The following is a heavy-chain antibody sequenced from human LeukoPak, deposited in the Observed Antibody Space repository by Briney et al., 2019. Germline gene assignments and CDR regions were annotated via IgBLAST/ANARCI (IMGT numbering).Heavy chain of an antibody. CDR2: MNPNSGNT. J-gene: IGHJ6*02. V-gene: IGHV1-8*01. CDR1: GYTFTSYD. D-gene: IGHD3-10*01. Sequence: ASVKVSCKTSGYTFTSYDINWVRQATGQGLEWMGWMNPNSGNTAYAPKFQGRVTMTRDTSISTAYMELSSLRSEDTAVYYCARGGTLVQGIIVLYGMDVWGQGTTVTVSS. CDR3: ARGGTLVQGIIVLYGMDV.